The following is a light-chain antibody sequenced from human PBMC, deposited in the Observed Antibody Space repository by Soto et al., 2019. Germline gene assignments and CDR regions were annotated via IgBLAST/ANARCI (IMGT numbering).Light chain of an antibody. CDR2: EGS. CDR1: SSDVGSYNL. CDR3: CSYAGSSTFPMV. Sequence: QSVLTQPASVSGSPGQSITISCTGTSSDVGSYNLVSWYQQHPGKAPKLMIYEGSKRPSGVSNRFSGSKSGNTASLTISGLQAEDEADYYCCSYAGSSTFPMVFGGGTKVTVL. V-gene: IGLV2-23*01. J-gene: IGLJ2*01.